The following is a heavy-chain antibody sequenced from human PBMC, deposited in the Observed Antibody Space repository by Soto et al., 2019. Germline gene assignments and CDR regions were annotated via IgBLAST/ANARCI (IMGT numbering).Heavy chain of an antibody. CDR1: GFTFSSYG. D-gene: IGHD5-12*01. Sequence: QVQLVESGGGVVQPGRSLRLSCAASGFTFSSYGMHWVRQAPGKGLEWVAVISYDGGNKYYADSVKGRFTISRDNSKNTLYLQIKSLRAEDTAVYYCANGRDGYNWERYYGMDVWGQGTTVTVSS. J-gene: IGHJ6*02. CDR2: ISYDGGNK. CDR3: ANGRDGYNWERYYGMDV. V-gene: IGHV3-30*18.